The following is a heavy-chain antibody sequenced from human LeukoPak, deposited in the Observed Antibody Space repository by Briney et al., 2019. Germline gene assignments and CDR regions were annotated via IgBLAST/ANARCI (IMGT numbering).Heavy chain of an antibody. Sequence: GRSLRLSCIASGFTLSHHGMHWVRRPPGKGLEWVASVRYDGSDKYYADSVKGRFTVSRDNSNNALDLQMNTLTVEDTAVYYCARALSSTGGSYYFDSWGQGTLVTVSS. V-gene: IGHV3-33*01. CDR2: VRYDGSDK. D-gene: IGHD1-14*01. CDR1: GFTLSHHG. CDR3: ARALSSTGGSYYFDS. J-gene: IGHJ4*02.